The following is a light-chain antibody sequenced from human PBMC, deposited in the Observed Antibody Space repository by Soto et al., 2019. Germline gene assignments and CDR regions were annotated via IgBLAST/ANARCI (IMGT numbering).Light chain of an antibody. J-gene: IGKJ1*01. CDR3: QQYGSSPTWT. Sequence: IVVNQSPITLSVSQGERATLSCRASESVSGYLAWYQQKPGQAPRLLIYGASTRATGIPARFSGSGSGTEFTLTISILNPEDLDVEYFQQYGSSPTWTFGQGTKVDIK. CDR1: ESVSGY. V-gene: IGKV3-15*01. CDR2: GAS.